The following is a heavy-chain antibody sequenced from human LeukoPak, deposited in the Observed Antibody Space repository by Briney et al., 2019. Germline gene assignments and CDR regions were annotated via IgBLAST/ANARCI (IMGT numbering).Heavy chain of an antibody. D-gene: IGHD5-18*01. CDR1: GGSISSYY. CDR3: ARDKPGYSYGDYDY. J-gene: IGHJ4*02. CDR2: IYYSGST. Sequence: KPSETLSLTCTVSGGSISSYYWTWIRQPPGKGLEWIGYIYYSGSTNYNPSLKSRVTISVDTSKNQFSLKLSSVTAADTAVYYCARDKPGYSYGDYDYWGQGTLVTVSS. V-gene: IGHV4-59*01.